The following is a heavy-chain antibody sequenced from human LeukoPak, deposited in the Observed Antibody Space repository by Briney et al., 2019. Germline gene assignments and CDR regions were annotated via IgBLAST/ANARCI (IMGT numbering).Heavy chain of an antibody. Sequence: AASVKVSCKASGYIFTSYGINWVRQAPGQGLEWMGWISAYNGNTNYAQKFQGRVTMTTGTSTSTGYMELRSLRSDDTAVYYCARIDDILNRGYMDVWGKGTTVTISS. CDR1: GYIFTSYG. CDR3: ARIDDILNRGYMDV. CDR2: ISAYNGNT. D-gene: IGHD3-9*01. V-gene: IGHV1-18*01. J-gene: IGHJ6*03.